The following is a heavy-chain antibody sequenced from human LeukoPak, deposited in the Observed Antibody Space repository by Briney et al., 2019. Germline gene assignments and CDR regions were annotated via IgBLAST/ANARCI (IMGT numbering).Heavy chain of an antibody. CDR3: ARQMVRGVMTHYFDY. D-gene: IGHD3-10*01. CDR1: GGSFSGYY. V-gene: IGHV4-34*01. CDR2: INHSGST. J-gene: IGHJ4*02. Sequence: SETLSLTCAVYGGSFSGYYWSWIRQPPGKVLEWIGEINHSGSTNYNPSLKSRVTISVDTSKNQFSLELSSVTAADTAVYYCARQMVRGVMTHYFDYWGQGTLVTVSS.